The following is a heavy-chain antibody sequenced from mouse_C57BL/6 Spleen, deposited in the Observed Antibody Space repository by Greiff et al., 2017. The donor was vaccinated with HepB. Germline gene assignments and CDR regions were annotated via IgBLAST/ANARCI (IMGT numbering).Heavy chain of an antibody. J-gene: IGHJ2*01. V-gene: IGHV1-50*01. D-gene: IGHD1-1*01. CDR1: GYTFTSYW. CDR2: IDPSDSYT. Sequence: QVQLQQPGAELVKPGASVKLSCKASGYTFTSYWMQWVKQRPGQGLEWIGEIDPSDSYTNYNQKFKGKATLTVDTSSSTAYMQLSSLTSEDSAVYYCARNYGSSYVYWGQGTTLTVSS. CDR3: ARNYGSSYVY.